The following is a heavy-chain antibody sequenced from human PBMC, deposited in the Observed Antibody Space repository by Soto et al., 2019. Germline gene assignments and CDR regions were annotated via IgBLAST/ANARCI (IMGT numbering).Heavy chain of an antibody. CDR3: AKIPYGYVPHNWFDP. J-gene: IGHJ5*02. Sequence: GGSLRLSCAASGFTFSSYAMSWVRQAPGKGLEWVSAISGSGGSTYYADSVKGRFTISRDNSKSTLYLQMNSLRAEDTAVYYCAKIPYGYVPHNWFDPWGQGTLVTVSS. CDR1: GFTFSSYA. D-gene: IGHD5-18*01. CDR2: ISGSGGST. V-gene: IGHV3-23*01.